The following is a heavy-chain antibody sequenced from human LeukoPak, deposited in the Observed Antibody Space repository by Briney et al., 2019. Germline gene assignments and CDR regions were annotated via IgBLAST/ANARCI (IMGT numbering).Heavy chain of an antibody. Sequence: GGSLRLSCAASGFTFDDYGMSWVRQVPGKGLEWVSGINWNGGSTGYADSVKGRFTMSRDNAKNSLYLQMDSLRVEDTALYYCARGIRFLEWLSGFDYWGQGTLVTVSS. J-gene: IGHJ4*02. D-gene: IGHD3-3*01. CDR2: INWNGGST. V-gene: IGHV3-20*04. CDR3: ARGIRFLEWLSGFDY. CDR1: GFTFDDYG.